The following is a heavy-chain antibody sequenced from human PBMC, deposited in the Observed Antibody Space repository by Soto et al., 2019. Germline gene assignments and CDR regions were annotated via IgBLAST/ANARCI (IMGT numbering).Heavy chain of an antibody. Sequence: QVQLQESGPGLVKPSQTLSLTCTVSGGSISSGDYYWSWIRQPPGKGLEWIGYIYYSGSTYYNPSLKGRVTTSVDTSKNQFALKRSCVTAADTAVYYCARDCSGGSCNGALGMDVWGQGTTVTVSS. V-gene: IGHV4-30-4*01. J-gene: IGHJ6*02. CDR2: IYYSGST. CDR1: GGSISSGDYY. D-gene: IGHD2-15*01. CDR3: ARDCSGGSCNGALGMDV.